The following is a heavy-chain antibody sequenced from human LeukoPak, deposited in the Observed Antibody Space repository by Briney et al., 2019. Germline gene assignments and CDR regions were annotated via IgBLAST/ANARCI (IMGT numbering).Heavy chain of an antibody. Sequence: GGSLRLSCAASGFTFSSYWMHWVRQVPGKGLVWVSHINSDGSSTNYADSVKGRFTISRDNAKNSLYLQMNSLRAEDTAVYYCAGDIPRHFDYWGQGTLVTVSS. J-gene: IGHJ4*02. V-gene: IGHV3-74*01. CDR2: INSDGSST. CDR3: AGDIPRHFDY. CDR1: GFTFSSYW. D-gene: IGHD2-21*01.